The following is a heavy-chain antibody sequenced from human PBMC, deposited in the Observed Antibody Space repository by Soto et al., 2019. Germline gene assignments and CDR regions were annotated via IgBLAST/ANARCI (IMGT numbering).Heavy chain of an antibody. Sequence: QVQLQESGPGLVKPSETLSLTCTVSGGSISSYYWSWIRQPPGKGLEWIGYIYYSGSTNYNPSLKGRVPLSVGTSKDPVSLKLSSVTPADPAVYYWARFGGLRFSWFHPWGQGTLVTVSS. D-gene: IGHD3-3*01. V-gene: IGHV4-59*01. J-gene: IGHJ5*02. CDR1: GGSISSYY. CDR3: ARFGGLRFSWFHP. CDR2: IYYSGST.